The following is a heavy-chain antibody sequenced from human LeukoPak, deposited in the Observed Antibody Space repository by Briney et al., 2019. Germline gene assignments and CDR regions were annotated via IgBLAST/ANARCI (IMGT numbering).Heavy chain of an antibody. D-gene: IGHD3/OR15-3a*01. CDR3: VRDLDWGAFDV. J-gene: IGHJ3*01. V-gene: IGHV3-23*01. CDR2: ISPSGDIT. CDR1: GFHFSTHG. Sequence: GTLRLSCAASGFHFSTHGMNWVRQAPGKGLEWVSGISPSGDITYYADSVMGRFTISRDNWKTTVSLQMNTLRAEDTALYYCVRDLDWGAFDVWGQGTMVTVSS.